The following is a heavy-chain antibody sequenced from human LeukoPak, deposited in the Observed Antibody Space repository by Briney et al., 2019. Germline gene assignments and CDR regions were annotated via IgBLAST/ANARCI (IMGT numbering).Heavy chain of an antibody. J-gene: IGHJ4*02. D-gene: IGHD5-18*01. V-gene: IGHV1-46*01. CDR3: ARPVDTASLVN. CDR2: INPSGGSA. Sequence: ASVKVSCKASGYTFINYDMHWVRQAPGQGLEWMGIINPSGGSAYYAQKFQGRVTMTSDVSTSTFHMELSSLRSEDTAVYYCARPVDTASLVNWGQGTLVTVSS. CDR1: GYTFINYD.